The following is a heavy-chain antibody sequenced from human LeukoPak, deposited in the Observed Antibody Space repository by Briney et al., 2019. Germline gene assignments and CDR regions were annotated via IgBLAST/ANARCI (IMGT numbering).Heavy chain of an antibody. J-gene: IGHJ6*02. CDR2: INRSGST. V-gene: IGHV4-34*01. CDR3: ARGVPGYYYYGMDV. Sequence: PSETLSLTCAVYGGSFSGYYWSWIRQPPGKGLEWIGEINRSGSTNYNPSLKSRVTISVDTSKNQFSLKLSSVTAADTAVYYCARGVPGYYYYGMDVWGQGTTVTVSS. CDR1: GGSFSGYY.